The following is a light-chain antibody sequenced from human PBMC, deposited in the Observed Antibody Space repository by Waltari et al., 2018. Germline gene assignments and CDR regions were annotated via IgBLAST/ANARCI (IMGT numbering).Light chain of an antibody. CDR3: ASWDDSLSSPV. CDR2: KTN. J-gene: IGLJ2*01. Sequence: QSVLTQPPSASATPGQRVPISCSGSSSNLGPNSSYWYQQLPGKAPKLVIFKTNDRPSGVPDRFSGSKSGTSGSLAISGLRSEDEADYYCASWDDSLSSPVFGGGTKLTVL. V-gene: IGLV1-47*01. CDR1: SSNLGPNS.